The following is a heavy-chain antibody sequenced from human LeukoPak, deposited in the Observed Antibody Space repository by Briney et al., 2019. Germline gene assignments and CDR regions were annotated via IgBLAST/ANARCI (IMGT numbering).Heavy chain of an antibody. CDR2: INHSGST. J-gene: IGHJ4*02. Sequence: PSETLSLTCAVYGGSFSGYYWSWIRQPPGKGLEWIREINHSGSTNYNPSLKSRVTISVDTSKNQFSLKLSSVTAADTAVYYCASRVEMATTRDYWGQGTLVTVSS. V-gene: IGHV4-34*01. D-gene: IGHD5-24*01. CDR3: ASRVEMATTRDY. CDR1: GGSFSGYY.